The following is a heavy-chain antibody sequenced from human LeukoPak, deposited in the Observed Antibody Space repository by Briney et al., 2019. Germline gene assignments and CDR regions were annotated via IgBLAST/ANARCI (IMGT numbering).Heavy chain of an antibody. V-gene: IGHV4-59*01. CDR3: ARGLGYCSSTICSHRFDI. J-gene: IGHJ3*02. CDR2: VYYSETP. CDR1: GSVISSYY. Sequence: PSETLSLTCTVSGSVISSYYWSWIRQPPGKGLEWIGNVYYSETPNYNPSLISRVSISLDTSKKVFSLNLKSVTAADTAMYYCARGLGYCSSTICSHRFDIWGQGTMVAVSS. D-gene: IGHD2-2*03.